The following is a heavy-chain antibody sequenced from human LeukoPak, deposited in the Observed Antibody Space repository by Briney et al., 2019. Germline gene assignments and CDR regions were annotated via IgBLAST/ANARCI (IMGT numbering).Heavy chain of an antibody. CDR1: GYTFSSYA. CDR2: INAGSGNT. CDR3: ARIRDGYNDAYDI. D-gene: IGHD5-24*01. V-gene: IGHV1-3*03. Sequence: ASVKVSCKASGYTFSSYAIHWVRQAPGQRLEWMGWINAGSGNTKYSQEFQARVTITRDTSASTAYMELSSLRSEDTAVYYCARIRDGYNDAYDIWGQGTMVTVSS. J-gene: IGHJ3*02.